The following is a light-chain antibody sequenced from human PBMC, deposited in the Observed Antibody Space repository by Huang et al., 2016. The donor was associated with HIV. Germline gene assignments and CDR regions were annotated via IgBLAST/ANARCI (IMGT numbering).Light chain of an antibody. V-gene: IGKV1-33*01. Sequence: DIQMTQSPSSLSASVGDRVTITCQASQDISNYLNWYQQKPGKAPKRLIYDASNLETGVPSRFSGSGSGTDFTFTISSLQPEDIATYYCQQYDNLPYTFGQGTKVEIK. CDR3: QQYDNLPYT. CDR1: QDISNY. J-gene: IGKJ2*01. CDR2: DAS.